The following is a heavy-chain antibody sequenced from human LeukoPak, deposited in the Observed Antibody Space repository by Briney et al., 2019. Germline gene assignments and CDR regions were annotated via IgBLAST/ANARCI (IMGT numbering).Heavy chain of an antibody. Sequence: GGSLRLSCAASGFTFSSYGMHWVRQAPGKGLEWVAFIRYDGSNKYYADSVKGRFTISRDNSKNTLYLQMNSLRAEDTAVYYCAKVGDSGYDSWDYWGQGTLVTVSS. J-gene: IGHJ4*02. CDR3: AKVGDSGYDSWDY. CDR2: IRYDGSNK. D-gene: IGHD5-12*01. V-gene: IGHV3-30*02. CDR1: GFTFSSYG.